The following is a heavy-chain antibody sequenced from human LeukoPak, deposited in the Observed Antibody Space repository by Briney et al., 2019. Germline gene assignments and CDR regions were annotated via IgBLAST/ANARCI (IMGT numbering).Heavy chain of an antibody. J-gene: IGHJ4*02. Sequence: PGGPLRLSCAASGFTVSSNYMSWVRQAPGKGLEWVSVIYSGGSTYYADSVKGRFTISRDNSKNTLYLQMNSLRAEDTAVYYCAKSMILIVVALFFDYWGQGTLVTVSS. D-gene: IGHD3-22*01. CDR2: IYSGGST. CDR3: AKSMILIVVALFFDY. CDR1: GFTVSSNY. V-gene: IGHV3-53*01.